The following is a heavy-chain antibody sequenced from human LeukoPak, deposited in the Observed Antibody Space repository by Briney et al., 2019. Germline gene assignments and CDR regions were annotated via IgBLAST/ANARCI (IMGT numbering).Heavy chain of an antibody. V-gene: IGHV3-23*01. D-gene: IGHD3-3*01. J-gene: IGHJ4*02. Sequence: GGSLRLSCEASGFTFRNYAMNWVRQSPGKGLEYVSGISDSGQSPYYAASVRGRFTISRDNSNNTLYLQMNSLRAEDTAVYYCAREVYDFWSGYYPDYWGQGTLVTVSS. CDR1: GFTFRNYA. CDR2: ISDSGQSP. CDR3: AREVYDFWSGYYPDY.